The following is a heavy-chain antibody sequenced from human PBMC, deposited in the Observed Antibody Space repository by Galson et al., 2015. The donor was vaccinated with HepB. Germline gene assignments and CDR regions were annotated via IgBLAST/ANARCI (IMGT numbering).Heavy chain of an antibody. D-gene: IGHD3-9*01. V-gene: IGHV3-23*01. Sequence: SLRLSCAASGFSFDTYAMSWVRQAPGKGLEWVSSISGAGHNTYYADAVRGRFTISRDNSKNTVYLQMIILRDVDTAMYYCAKDSDCDFDCKKSTTFDYWGRGTLVTVSS. J-gene: IGHJ4*02. CDR2: ISGAGHNT. CDR1: GFSFDTYA. CDR3: AKDSDCDFDCKKSTTFDY.